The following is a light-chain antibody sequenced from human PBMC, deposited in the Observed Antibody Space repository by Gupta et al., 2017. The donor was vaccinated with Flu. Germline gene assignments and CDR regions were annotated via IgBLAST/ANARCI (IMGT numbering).Light chain of an antibody. CDR1: QSLNRLNTLDY. Sequence: IVLTQSPMSLVVSPGEAASISCKSSQSLNRLNTLDYVDLYLQKPGQSPQLLQFLASVPAPGVPDRFSGSGSGTDFTQRISNFEPEDAGIYYCMQTLQAPWTFGQGTKVEV. V-gene: IGKV2-28*01. J-gene: IGKJ1*01. CDR2: LAS. CDR3: MQTLQAPWT.